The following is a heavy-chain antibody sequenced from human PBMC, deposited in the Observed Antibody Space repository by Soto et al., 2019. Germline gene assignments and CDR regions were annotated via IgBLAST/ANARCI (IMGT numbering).Heavy chain of an antibody. Sequence: GGSLRLSCVASGFPLSSFSMSWVRQTPGKGLEWVSSITTGNDYISYADSVKGRFTISRDNAKNSLFLQMNSLRAEDTALYFCARDSYSSLFDSWGQGTLVTVSS. D-gene: IGHD6-19*01. CDR2: ITTGNDYI. CDR3: ARDSYSSLFDS. V-gene: IGHV3-21*01. J-gene: IGHJ5*01. CDR1: GFPLSSFS.